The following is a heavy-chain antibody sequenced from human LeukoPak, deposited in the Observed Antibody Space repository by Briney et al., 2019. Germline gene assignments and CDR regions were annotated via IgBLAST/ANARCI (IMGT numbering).Heavy chain of an antibody. CDR1: GDSVSSGTAA. CDR3: ARGSAFDI. CDR2: TYYRSKWYF. Sequence: SQTLSLTCAISGDSVSSGTAALNWIRQSPSRGLEWLGRTYYRSKWYFDYAVSVKSRISINPDTSKNQFSLQLNSVTPDDTALYYCARGSAFDIWGQGTMVTV. J-gene: IGHJ3*02. V-gene: IGHV6-1*01.